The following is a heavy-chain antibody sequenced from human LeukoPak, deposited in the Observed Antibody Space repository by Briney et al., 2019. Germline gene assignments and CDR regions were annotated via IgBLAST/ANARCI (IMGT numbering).Heavy chain of an antibody. CDR1: GFTFSSYS. CDR3: ASCSGYSYGLPGGY. D-gene: IGHD5-18*01. J-gene: IGHJ4*02. V-gene: IGHV3-21*01. Sequence: GGTLRLPCAASGFTFSSYSMNWVRQAPGKGLEWVSSISSSSSYIYYADSVKGRFTISRDNAKNSLYPQMNSVRAEYTAVYYCASCSGYSYGLPGGYWGQGTLVTVSS. CDR2: ISSSSSYI.